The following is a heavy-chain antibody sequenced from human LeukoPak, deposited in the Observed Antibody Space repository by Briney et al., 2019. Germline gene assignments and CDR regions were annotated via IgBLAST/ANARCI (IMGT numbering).Heavy chain of an antibody. D-gene: IGHD6-13*01. Sequence: GGSLRLSCAASGFTFSSYSMNWVRQAPGKGLEWVSSISSSSSYICYADSVKGRFTISRDNAKNSLYLQMNSLRAEDTAVYYCARYSSSWYVDYWGQGTLVTVSS. CDR1: GFTFSSYS. V-gene: IGHV3-21*01. CDR2: ISSSSSYI. J-gene: IGHJ4*02. CDR3: ARYSSSWYVDY.